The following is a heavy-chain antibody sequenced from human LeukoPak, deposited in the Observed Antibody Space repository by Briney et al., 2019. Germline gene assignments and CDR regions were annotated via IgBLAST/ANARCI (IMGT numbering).Heavy chain of an antibody. CDR3: ARVLAARPFDY. CDR2: INGDGSST. D-gene: IGHD6-6*01. Sequence: GRSLRLSCAASGFTFSSYWMHWVREVPGKGLVWVSRINGDGSSTSYADSVKGRFTISRDNAKNTLYLQMNSLRVEDTAVYYCARVLAARPFDYWGQGSLVTVSS. J-gene: IGHJ4*02. V-gene: IGHV3-74*01. CDR1: GFTFSSYW.